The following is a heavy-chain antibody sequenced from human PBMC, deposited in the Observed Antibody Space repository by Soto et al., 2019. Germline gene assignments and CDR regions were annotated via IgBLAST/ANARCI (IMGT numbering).Heavy chain of an antibody. J-gene: IGHJ5*02. CDR2: ISNTGGGT. Sequence: EVQLLESGGGLVQPGGSLRRSCAASGVTFSSYAMNWVRQAPGKGLEWVSTISNTGGGTFYAGSVRGRFTISRDNSNNTLYLQMHRLRADDSAIYFCAVGRHKTSGSNTWFDPWGRGIQVTVSS. CDR3: AVGRHKTSGSNTWFDP. V-gene: IGHV3-23*01. D-gene: IGHD3-22*01. CDR1: GVTFSSYA.